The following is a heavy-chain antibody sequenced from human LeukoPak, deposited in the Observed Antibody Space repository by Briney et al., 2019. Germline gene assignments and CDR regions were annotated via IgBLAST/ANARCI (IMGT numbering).Heavy chain of an antibody. CDR1: GFTFSSYG. D-gene: IGHD1-7*01. V-gene: IGHV3-30*02. J-gene: IGHJ6*03. CDR2: IRYDGSNK. Sequence: SGGSLRLSCAASGFTFSSYGMHWVRQAPGKGLEWVAFIRYDGSNKYYADSVKGRFTISRDNSKNTLYLQMNSLRAEDTAVYYCAKELELQSYYYYYMDVWGKGTTVTVSS. CDR3: AKELELQSYYYYYMDV.